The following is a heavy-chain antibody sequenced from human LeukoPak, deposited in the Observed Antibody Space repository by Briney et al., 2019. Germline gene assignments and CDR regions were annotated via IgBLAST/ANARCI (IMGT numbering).Heavy chain of an antibody. CDR2: ISDSGGNT. CDR1: GFTFNSYA. V-gene: IGHV3-23*01. Sequence: GGSLRLSCAAPGFTFNSYAMSWVRQAPWERLQWVSGISDSGGNTYYADSVRGRFTISRDNSKNTLYLQMNSLRAEDTAVYYCARGGSYFQSKYYFDYWGQGTLVTVSS. CDR3: ARGGSYFQSKYYFDY. J-gene: IGHJ4*02. D-gene: IGHD1-26*01.